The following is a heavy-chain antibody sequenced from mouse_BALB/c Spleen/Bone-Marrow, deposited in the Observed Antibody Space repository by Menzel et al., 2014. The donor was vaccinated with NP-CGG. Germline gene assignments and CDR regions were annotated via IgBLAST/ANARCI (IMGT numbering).Heavy chain of an antibody. CDR3: ARWGITLAY. CDR2: INPSNGRT. D-gene: IGHD2-4*01. J-gene: IGHJ3*01. Sequence: SGPELVKPGASVKMSCKASGYTFTSYWMHWVKQRPGQGLEWIGEINPSNGRTNYNEKFKGKATLTVDKSSSTAYMQLSSLTSEDSAVYYCARWGITLAYWGQGTLVTVSA. CDR1: GYTFTSYW. V-gene: IGHV1S81*02.